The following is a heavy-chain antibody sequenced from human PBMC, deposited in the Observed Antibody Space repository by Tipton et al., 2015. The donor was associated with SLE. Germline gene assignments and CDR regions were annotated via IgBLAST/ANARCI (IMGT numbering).Heavy chain of an antibody. Sequence: LRLSCTVSGGSVNGHYWNWIRQAPGKGLEWIGYIYYKGSTDYKSSLKSRLTISIDTSKNQFSLKLTSVTAADTAVYYCARAPLFGVVTVRGPFDYWGQGTLVTVSA. CDR1: GGSVNGHY. CDR2: IYYKGST. CDR3: ARAPLFGVVTVRGPFDY. J-gene: IGHJ4*02. D-gene: IGHD3-3*01. V-gene: IGHV4-59*02.